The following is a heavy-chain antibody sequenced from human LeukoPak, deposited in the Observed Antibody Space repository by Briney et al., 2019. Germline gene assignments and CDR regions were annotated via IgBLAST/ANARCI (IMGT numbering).Heavy chain of an antibody. CDR1: GYTFTSYY. D-gene: IGHD3-10*01. J-gene: IGHJ4*02. CDR3: ARDAFTMVRGVHFDY. Sequence: ASVKVSCKASGYTFTSYYMHWVRQAPGQGLERMGIINPSGGSTSYAQKFQGRVTMTRDMSTSTVYMELSSLRSEDTAVYYCARDAFTMVRGVHFDYWGQGTLVTVSS. V-gene: IGHV1-46*01. CDR2: INPSGGST.